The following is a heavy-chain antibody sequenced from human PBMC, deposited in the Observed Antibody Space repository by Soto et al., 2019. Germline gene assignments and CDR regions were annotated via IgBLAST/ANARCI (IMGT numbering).Heavy chain of an antibody. D-gene: IGHD2-15*01. CDR1: GFTFSSYG. Sequence: QVQLVESGGGVVQPGRSLRLSCAASGFTFSSYGMHWFRQSPGKGLEWVAVISYDGSNKYYADSVKGRFTISRDNSKNTLYLQMNSLRDEDTAVYYCAKDFSLGGLDYWGQGTLVTVSS. V-gene: IGHV3-30*18. CDR2: ISYDGSNK. J-gene: IGHJ4*02. CDR3: AKDFSLGGLDY.